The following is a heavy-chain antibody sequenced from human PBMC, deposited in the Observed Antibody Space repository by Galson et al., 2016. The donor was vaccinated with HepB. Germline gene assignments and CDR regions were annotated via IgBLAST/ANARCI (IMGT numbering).Heavy chain of an antibody. Sequence: SVKVSCKASGYIFTSQYIHWVRQAPGQGLEWMGVINPSGGSTNYAQKFQGRFTMTSDTSTSSVYMELSSLRSEDTAVYYCARRSRDYYHGMDVWGQGTLVAVS. J-gene: IGHJ6*02. CDR2: INPSGGST. CDR3: ARRSRDYYHGMDV. CDR1: GYIFTSQY. V-gene: IGHV1-46*01.